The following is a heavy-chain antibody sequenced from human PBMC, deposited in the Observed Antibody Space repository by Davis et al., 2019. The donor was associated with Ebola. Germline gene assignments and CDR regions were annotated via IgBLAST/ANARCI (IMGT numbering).Heavy chain of an antibody. CDR1: GFTFSNSD. V-gene: IGHV3-33*03. CDR2: IWFDGHVI. J-gene: IGHJ4*02. Sequence: GGSLRLSCAASGFTFSNSDMHWVRQAPGKGLEWVAGIWFDGHVIYYQDSLKGRFTISRDNAKNSLYLQMNSLRAEDTAIYNCAKSLHLGKDIVLMVFPLRVRPFDYWGQGTLVTVSS. D-gene: IGHD2-8*01. CDR3: AKSLHLGKDIVLMVFPLRVRPFDY.